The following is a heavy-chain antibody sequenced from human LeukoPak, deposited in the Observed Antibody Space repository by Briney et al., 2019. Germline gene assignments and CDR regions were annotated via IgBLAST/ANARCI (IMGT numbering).Heavy chain of an antibody. Sequence: ASVKVSCKASGYTFTSYGISWVRQAPGQGLEWMGWNSAYNGNTNYAQKLQGRVTMTTDTSTSTAYMELRSLRSDDTAVYYCARDAPVAGTDTGVIDYWGQGTLVTVSS. J-gene: IGHJ4*02. V-gene: IGHV1-18*01. CDR1: GYTFTSYG. CDR3: ARDAPVAGTDTGVIDY. CDR2: NSAYNGNT. D-gene: IGHD6-19*01.